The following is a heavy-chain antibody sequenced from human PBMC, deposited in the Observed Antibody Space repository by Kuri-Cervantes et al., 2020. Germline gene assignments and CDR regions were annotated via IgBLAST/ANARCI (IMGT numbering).Heavy chain of an antibody. V-gene: IGHV3-7*03. J-gene: IGHJ3*01. CDR2: IKQDGSEK. CDR3: AKELAAGGSGAFDV. CDR1: GFTFSSYW. Sequence: GGSLRLSCAASGFTFSSYWMSWVRQAPGKGLEWVANIKQDGSEKYYVDSVKGRFTISRDNAKNSLYLQMNSLRAEDTALYYCAKELAAGGSGAFDVWGQGTLVTVSS. D-gene: IGHD6-13*01.